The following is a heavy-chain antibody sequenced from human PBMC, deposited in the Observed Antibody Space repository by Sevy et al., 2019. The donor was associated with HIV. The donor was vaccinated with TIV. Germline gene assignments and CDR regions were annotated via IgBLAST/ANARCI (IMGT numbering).Heavy chain of an antibody. CDR2: ISSSSGTI. CDR1: GFTFSAYS. V-gene: IGHV3-48*01. D-gene: IGHD2-21*01. Sequence: GGSLRLSCAASGFTFSAYSMNWVRQAPGKGLEWVSYISSSSGTIYYADSVKGQFTISRDNAKSSLYLQMNGRLADDTAVYYCAGAGGDCYSNNECWFVSWGQGTLVTVSS. J-gene: IGHJ5*01. CDR3: AGAGGDCYSNNECWFVS.